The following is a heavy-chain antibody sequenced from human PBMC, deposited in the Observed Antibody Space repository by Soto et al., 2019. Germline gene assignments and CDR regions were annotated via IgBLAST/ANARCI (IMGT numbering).Heavy chain of an antibody. CDR2: IYPGDSDT. J-gene: IGHJ5*02. D-gene: IGHD6-13*01. Sequence: GESLKISCKGSGYSFTSYWIGWVRQMPGKGLERMGIIYPGDSDTRYSPSFQGQVTISADKSISTAYLQWSSLKASDTAMYYCARQRPYSRRWHSSWGQGPLGTRSS. CDR1: GYSFTSYW. CDR3: ARQRPYSRRWHSS. V-gene: IGHV5-51*01.